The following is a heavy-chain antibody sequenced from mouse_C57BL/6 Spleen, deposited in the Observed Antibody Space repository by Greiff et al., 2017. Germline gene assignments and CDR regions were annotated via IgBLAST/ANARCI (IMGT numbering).Heavy chain of an antibody. Sequence: QVQLQQPGAELVKPGASVKLSCKASGYTFTSYWMHWVKQRPGQGLEWIGMIHPNSGSTNYNEKFKSKATLTVDKSSSTAYMQLSRLTSEDSAVYYCARYGYGGAYWGQGTLVTVSA. CDR3: ARYGYGGAY. CDR2: IHPNSGST. CDR1: GYTFTSYW. V-gene: IGHV1-64*01. J-gene: IGHJ3*01. D-gene: IGHD2-2*01.